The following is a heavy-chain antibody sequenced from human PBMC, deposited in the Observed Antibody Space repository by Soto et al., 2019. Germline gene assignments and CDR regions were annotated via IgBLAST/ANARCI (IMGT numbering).Heavy chain of an antibody. CDR1: GGSFSGYY. Sequence: SETLSLTCAVYGGSFSGYYWSWIRQPPGKGLEWIGEINHSGSTNYNPSLKSRVTISVDTSKNQFSLKLSSVTAADTAVYYCARQTTDIVVVVAATQVWFDPWGQGTLVTVSS. D-gene: IGHD2-15*01. CDR3: ARQTTDIVVVVAATQVWFDP. CDR2: INHSGST. V-gene: IGHV4-34*01. J-gene: IGHJ5*02.